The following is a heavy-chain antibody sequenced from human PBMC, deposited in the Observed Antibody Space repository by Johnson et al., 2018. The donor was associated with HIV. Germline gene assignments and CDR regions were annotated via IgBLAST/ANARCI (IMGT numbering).Heavy chain of an antibody. V-gene: IGHV3-33*06. CDR1: GFTFSSYG. D-gene: IGHD5-18*01. CDR2: IWYDGSNK. CDR3: AKVRGTAMDNDAFDI. Sequence: QVQLVESGGGVVQPGRSLRLSCAASGFTFSSYGMHWVRQAPGKGLEWVAVIWYDGSNKYYADSVKGRFTISRDNSKNTLYLQMRSLRAEDTAVYYCAKVRGTAMDNDAFDIWGQGTMVTVTS. J-gene: IGHJ3*02.